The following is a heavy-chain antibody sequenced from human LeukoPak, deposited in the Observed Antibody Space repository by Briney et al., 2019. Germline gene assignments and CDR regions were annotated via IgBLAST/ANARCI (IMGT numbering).Heavy chain of an antibody. CDR3: VRDFSTVTTAYLHH. J-gene: IGHJ1*01. V-gene: IGHV3-21*04. CDR1: YS. D-gene: IGHD4-17*01. CDR2: ISSSSRHI. Sequence: YSMNWVRQAPGKGLEWVSSISSSSRHIYYADSVKGRFTIFRDDAKNSLFLQMDSLRVEDTAMYYCVRDFSTVTTAYLHHWGQGTLLTVSS.